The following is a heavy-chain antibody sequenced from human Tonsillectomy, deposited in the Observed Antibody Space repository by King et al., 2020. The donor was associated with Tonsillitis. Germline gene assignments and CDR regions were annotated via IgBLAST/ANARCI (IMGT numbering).Heavy chain of an antibody. J-gene: IGHJ4*02. CDR2: IIAYNGNT. Sequence: QLVQSGAEVKKPGGSVKVSCKASNYTFTTYGINWVRQAPGQGLEWMGWIIAYNGNTNSPLRLQGIVTMTTDTSTNTDYMELRGLRSDDTAMYFCARRYITCWPHPDVFDYWGQGTLVTVSS. V-gene: IGHV1-18*01. D-gene: IGHD6-19*01. CDR1: NYTFTTYG. CDR3: ARRYITCWPHPDVFDY.